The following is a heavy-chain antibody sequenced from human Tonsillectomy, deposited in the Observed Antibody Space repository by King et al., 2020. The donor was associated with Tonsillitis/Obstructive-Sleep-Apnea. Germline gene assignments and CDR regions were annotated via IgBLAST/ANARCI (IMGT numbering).Heavy chain of an antibody. V-gene: IGHV3-74*01. CDR3: ARDLNGVVIATPSYYFDY. J-gene: IGHJ4*02. Sequence: VQLVESGGGLVQPGGSLRLSCAASGFTFSSYWMHWVRQAPGKGLVWVSRINSDGSSTSYADSVKGRFTISRDNAKNTLYLQMNSLSAEDTAVYYCARDLNGVVIATPSYYFDYWGQGTLVTVSS. CDR2: INSDGSST. D-gene: IGHD2-21*01. CDR1: GFTFSSYW.